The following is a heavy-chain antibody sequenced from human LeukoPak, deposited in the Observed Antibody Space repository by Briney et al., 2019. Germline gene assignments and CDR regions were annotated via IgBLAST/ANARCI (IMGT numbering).Heavy chain of an antibody. D-gene: IGHD2-15*01. CDR2: SSSSNSYI. V-gene: IGHV3-21*01. J-gene: IGHJ5*02. Sequence: PGGSLRLSCAASGFTFSSYSMNWVRQAPGKGLEWVSSSSSSNSYIYYADSVKGRFTISRDNAKNSLFLQMNSLRAEDTAVYYCARDQGSHIVVADWFDPWGQGTLVTVSS. CDR3: ARDQGSHIVVADWFDP. CDR1: GFTFSSYS.